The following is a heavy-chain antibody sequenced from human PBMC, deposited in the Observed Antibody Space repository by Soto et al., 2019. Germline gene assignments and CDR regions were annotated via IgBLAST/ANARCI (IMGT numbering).Heavy chain of an antibody. CDR2: INHSGSA. CDR3: ARGWGDPV. CDR1: GGSFSNYY. V-gene: IGHV4-34*01. J-gene: IGHJ4*02. Sequence: QVQLQQWGAGLLKPSETLSLTCAVYGGSFSNYYWSWIRQPPGKGLEWIGEINHSGSANYNPSLKSRVTISLDRSKDQFSLKLNSVTAADTAVYYCARGWGDPVWGQGTLVTVSS. D-gene: IGHD7-27*01.